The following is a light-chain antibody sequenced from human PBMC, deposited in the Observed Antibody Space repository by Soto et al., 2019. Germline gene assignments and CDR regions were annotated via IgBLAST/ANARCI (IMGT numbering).Light chain of an antibody. CDR3: PQSNNWPWT. Sequence: EKALKQSAGTLSLYPGERATLSCRASQSVSSSYLAWYQQKPGQAPRLLIYGASTRATGIPARFSGSGSGTEFTLTISSLQSEDFAVYYCPQSNNWPWTFAQGTKVDIK. CDR2: GAS. J-gene: IGKJ1*01. CDR1: QSVSSSY. V-gene: IGKV3-15*01.